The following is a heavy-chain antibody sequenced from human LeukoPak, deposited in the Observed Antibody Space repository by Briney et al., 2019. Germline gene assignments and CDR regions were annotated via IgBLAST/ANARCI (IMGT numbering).Heavy chain of an antibody. Sequence: SETLSLTCTVSGGSISSSSYYWSWIRQPAGKGLEWIGRIYTSGSTNYNPSLKSRVTMSVDTSKNQFSLKLSSVTAADTAVYYCARVRPQDGFDIWGQGTMVTVSS. J-gene: IGHJ3*02. V-gene: IGHV4-61*02. CDR2: IYTSGST. CDR1: GGSISSSSYY. CDR3: ARVRPQDGFDI.